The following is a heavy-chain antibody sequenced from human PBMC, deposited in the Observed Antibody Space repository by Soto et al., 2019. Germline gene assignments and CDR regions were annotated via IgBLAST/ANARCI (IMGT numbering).Heavy chain of an antibody. V-gene: IGHV3-15*01. J-gene: IGHJ4*02. CDR3: TTDLLRFAVVVRYTGQFTR. CDR1: GFTFSDAW. Sequence: GGSLRLSCAASGFTFSDAWMSWVRQAPGKELDWVGRIKSKSDGGTTEYAAPVRGRFTISRDDSKNTLYLQMNSLKTEDTAVYYSTTDLLRFAVVVRYTGQFTRRGQGTPLIISS. CDR2: IKSKSDGGTT. D-gene: IGHD2-21*01.